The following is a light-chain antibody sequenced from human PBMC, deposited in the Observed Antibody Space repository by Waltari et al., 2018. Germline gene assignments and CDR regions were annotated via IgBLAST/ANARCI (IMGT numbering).Light chain of an antibody. CDR2: DDG. CDR3: QVWDSGSDHYV. V-gene: IGLV3-21*02. Sequence: SYELTQPPSVSVAPGQTARITCDGDQIGSQNVHWYQHKPGQAPVLVVYDDGDRPSGIPERFSGSNSGNTAALTISRVDAGDEAEYYCQVWDSGSDHYVFGTVTKVTVL. J-gene: IGLJ1*01. CDR1: QIGSQN.